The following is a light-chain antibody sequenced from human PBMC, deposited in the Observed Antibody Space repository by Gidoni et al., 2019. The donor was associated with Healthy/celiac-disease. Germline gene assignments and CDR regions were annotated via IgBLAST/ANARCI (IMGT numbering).Light chain of an antibody. CDR3: QQYNHWPPIT. Sequence: DIVMTQSPATLSVSPGERATLSCRASQSVSSNLAWYQQKPGQAPSLLIYGASTRATGIPARFSGSGSGSEFTLTISSLQSEDFAVSVCQQYNHWPPITFGGGTKVEIK. J-gene: IGKJ4*01. CDR1: QSVSSN. CDR2: GAS. V-gene: IGKV3-15*01.